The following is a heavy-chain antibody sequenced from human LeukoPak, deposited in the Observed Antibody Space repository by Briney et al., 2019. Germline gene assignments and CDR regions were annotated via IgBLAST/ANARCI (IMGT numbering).Heavy chain of an antibody. V-gene: IGHV4-39*01. CDR3: ARLGYGGNSGGFDY. CDR2: IYYSGST. Sequence: SSYGMHWVRQAPGKGLEWIGSIYYSGSTYYNPSLKSRVTISVDTSKNQFSLKLSSVTAADTAVYYCARLGYGGNSGGFDYWGQGTLVTVSS. J-gene: IGHJ4*02. CDR1: SSYG. D-gene: IGHD4-23*01.